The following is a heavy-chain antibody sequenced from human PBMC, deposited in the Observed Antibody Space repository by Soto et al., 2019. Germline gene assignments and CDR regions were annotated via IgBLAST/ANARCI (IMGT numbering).Heavy chain of an antibody. CDR3: ARDPAP. Sequence: SETLSLTCTVSSGSITGYYWSWIRQPPGKGPGWIGNIHYSGSTNYNPSLKSRVTISVDTSKNLFSLMLTSVTAADTAVYYCARDPAPWGQGTLVTVSS. V-gene: IGHV4-59*12. J-gene: IGHJ5*02. CDR2: IHYSGST. CDR1: SGSITGYY.